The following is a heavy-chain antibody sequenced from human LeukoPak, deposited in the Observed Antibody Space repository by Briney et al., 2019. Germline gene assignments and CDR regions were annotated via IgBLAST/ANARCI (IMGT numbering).Heavy chain of an antibody. Sequence: GRSLRLSCAASGFTFSTAWMNWVRQAPGKGLEWVGHVKSRSDGGTPDYAAPLKGRITISRDDSKSTVYLQMNSLKTEDTAVYYCTTGYASGFYGWGQGTLVTVSS. CDR2: VKSRSDGGTP. J-gene: IGHJ4*02. CDR3: TTGYASGFYG. CDR1: GFTFSTAW. D-gene: IGHD6-19*01. V-gene: IGHV3-15*01.